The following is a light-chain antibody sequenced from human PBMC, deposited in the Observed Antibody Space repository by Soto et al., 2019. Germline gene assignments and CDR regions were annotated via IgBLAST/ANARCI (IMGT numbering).Light chain of an antibody. CDR3: AAWDDTLSGLV. J-gene: IGLJ2*01. CDR1: NSNIGSNY. V-gene: IGLV1-47*01. Sequence: QSVLTQPPSASGTPGQTVTISCSGRNSNIGSNYVYWYQQLPGTAPRLLMYRADQRPSGVPDRFSGSKSGTSASLAISGLRSEDEADYYCAAWDDTLSGLVFSGGTKVTVL. CDR2: RAD.